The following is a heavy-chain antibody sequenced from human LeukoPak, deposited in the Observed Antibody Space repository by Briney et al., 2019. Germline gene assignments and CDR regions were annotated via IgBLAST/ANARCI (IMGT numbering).Heavy chain of an antibody. D-gene: IGHD2-2*01. J-gene: IGHJ4*02. CDR3: ARDFSSTSGYVGGFDY. Sequence: ETLSLTCAASGGSISSSSWWSWVRQAPGKGLEWVSSISSSSSYIYYADSVKGRFTISRDNAKNSLYLQMNSLRAEDTAVYYCARDFSSTSGYVGGFDYWGQGTLVTVSS. CDR2: ISSSSSYI. CDR1: GGSISSSS. V-gene: IGHV3-21*01.